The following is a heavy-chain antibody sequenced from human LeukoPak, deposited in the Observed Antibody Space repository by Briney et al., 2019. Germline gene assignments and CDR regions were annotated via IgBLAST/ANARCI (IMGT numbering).Heavy chain of an antibody. D-gene: IGHD4-17*01. Sequence: ASVKVSCEAYDYTFTSYGISWVRQAPGQGLEWMGWISAHTANTNYAQKVQGRVTMTTDTSTSTAYMELRSLRSDDTAVYYCARGQSGDFGHPFGFDYWGQGTLVTVSS. J-gene: IGHJ4*02. CDR3: ARGQSGDFGHPFGFDY. CDR2: ISAHTANT. V-gene: IGHV1-18*01. CDR1: DYTFTSYG.